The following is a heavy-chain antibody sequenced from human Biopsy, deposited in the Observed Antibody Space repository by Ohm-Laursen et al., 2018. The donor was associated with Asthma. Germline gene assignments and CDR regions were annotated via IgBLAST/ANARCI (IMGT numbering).Heavy chain of an antibody. D-gene: IGHD2-8*01. CDR3: ARARETTNYGDSDFDI. J-gene: IGHJ4*02. Sequence: SSVKVSCNASGFSFDNYFMHWVRQAPGQGLEWMGIINPSGAGTRYAEKFRGRLIVTRDASARTAFMDLRSLRSDDTAIYFCARARETTNYGDSDFDIWGQGTLITVSS. V-gene: IGHV1-46*02. CDR1: GFSFDNYF. CDR2: INPSGAGT.